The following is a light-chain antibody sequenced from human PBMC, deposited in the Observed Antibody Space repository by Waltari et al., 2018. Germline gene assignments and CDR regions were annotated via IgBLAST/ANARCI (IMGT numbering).Light chain of an antibody. J-gene: IGKJ2*01. CDR3: QQRGNWPSGYT. Sequence: EIVLTQSPGTLSLSPGERATLSCRASQSVSSSYLAWYRQKPGQAPRPLIYGASSRATGIPDRFSGSGSGTDFTLTISRLEPEDFAVYYCQQRGNWPSGYTFGQGTKLEIK. V-gene: IGKV3D-20*02. CDR1: QSVSSSY. CDR2: GAS.